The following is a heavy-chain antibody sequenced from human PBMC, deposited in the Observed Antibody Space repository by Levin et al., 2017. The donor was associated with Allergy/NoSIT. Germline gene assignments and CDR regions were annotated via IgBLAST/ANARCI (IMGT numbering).Heavy chain of an antibody. V-gene: IGHV4-39*01. J-gene: IGHJ4*02. Sequence: SQTLSLTCSVSGGSIRGSSYYWGWIRQPPGKGLEWIGSIYYSGSTYYNPSLQSRVTISVDTSKNQFSLKLNSVTAADTAVYYCARLRNSGWYEFDYWGQGTLVTVSS. CDR1: GGSIRGSSYY. D-gene: IGHD6-19*01. CDR3: ARLRNSGWYEFDY. CDR2: IYYSGST.